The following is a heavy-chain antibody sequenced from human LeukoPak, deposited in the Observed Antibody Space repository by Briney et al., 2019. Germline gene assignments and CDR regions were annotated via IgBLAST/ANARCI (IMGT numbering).Heavy chain of an antibody. CDR1: GFTFSSYA. J-gene: IGHJ4*02. Sequence: GGSLRLSCAASGFTFSSYAMSWVRQAPGKGLEWVSAISGGGGSTYYADSVKGRFPISRDSSKDTLSLQMNSLRAEDKAVYYCAKESSGSYYPIDYWGQGTLVTVSS. CDR2: ISGGGGST. V-gene: IGHV3-23*01. D-gene: IGHD1-26*01. CDR3: AKESSGSYYPIDY.